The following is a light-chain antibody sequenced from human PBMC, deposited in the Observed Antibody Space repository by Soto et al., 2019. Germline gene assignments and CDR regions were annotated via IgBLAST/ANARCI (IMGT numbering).Light chain of an antibody. V-gene: IGKV1-5*03. CDR3: QHYNTYPWT. CDR1: QSISSW. CDR2: KAS. Sequence: DIQMTQSPSTLSASVGDRVTVTCRSSQSISSWLAWYQQKAGKAPKLLIYKASALESGVPSRFSGSGSGTEFTLTIRSLEPEDFATYYCQHYNTYPWTFGQGTKVHIQ. J-gene: IGKJ1*01.